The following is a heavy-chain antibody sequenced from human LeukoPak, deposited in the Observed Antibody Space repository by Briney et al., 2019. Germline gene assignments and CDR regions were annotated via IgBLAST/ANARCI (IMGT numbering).Heavy chain of an antibody. CDR1: GYTFTAPN. CDR3: ARGRDGYNCDF. D-gene: IGHD5-24*01. J-gene: IGHJ4*02. Sequence: ASLKISCTPPGYTFTAPNMHWVRQATRHGLEWMGWSKHNSGGTNFAQKFQGRVTITSDTSISTAYMYLRSLRSDDTAIYYCARGRDGYNCDFWGQGTPVTVSS. CDR2: SKHNSGGT. V-gene: IGHV1-2*02.